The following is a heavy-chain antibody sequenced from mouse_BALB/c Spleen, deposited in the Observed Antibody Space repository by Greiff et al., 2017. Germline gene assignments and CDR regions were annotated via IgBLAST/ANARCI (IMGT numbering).Heavy chain of an antibody. CDR1: GYSITSGYY. V-gene: IGHV3-6*02. CDR2: ISYDGSN. CDR3: ARNLLWLREYFDV. J-gene: IGHJ1*01. D-gene: IGHD2-2*01. Sequence: EVKLQESGPGLVKPSQSLSLTCSVTGYSITSGYYWNWIRQFPGNKLEWMGYISYDGSNIYNPSLKNRISITRDTSKNQFFLKLNSVTTEDTATYYCARNLLWLREYFDVWGAGTTVTVSS.